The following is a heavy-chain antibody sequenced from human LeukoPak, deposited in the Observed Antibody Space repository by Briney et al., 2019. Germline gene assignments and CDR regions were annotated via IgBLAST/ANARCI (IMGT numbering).Heavy chain of an antibody. CDR2: IYFSGTT. CDR3: ARGGMATFY. V-gene: IGHV4-39*07. Sequence: PSETLSLTCSVFGDSIRISTYYWAWIRQPPGKGLEWIGSIYFSGTTYYNPSLKSRVTISVDTSKNQFSLKLSSVTAADTAVYYCARGGMATFYWGQGTLVTVSS. J-gene: IGHJ4*02. CDR1: GDSIRISTYY. D-gene: IGHD5-24*01.